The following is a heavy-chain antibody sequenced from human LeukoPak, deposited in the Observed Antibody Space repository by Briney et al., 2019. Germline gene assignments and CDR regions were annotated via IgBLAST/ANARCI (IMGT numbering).Heavy chain of an antibody. V-gene: IGHV4-34*01. Sequence: PSETLSLTCAVHGGSFSGYYWSWIRQPPGKGLEWIGEINHSGSTYYNPSLTSRVTISVDTSKNQFSLKLSSVTAADTAVYYCARHKDYYYSYMDVWGKGTTVTISS. CDR3: ARHKDYYYSYMDV. CDR2: INHSGST. CDR1: GGSFSGYY. J-gene: IGHJ6*03.